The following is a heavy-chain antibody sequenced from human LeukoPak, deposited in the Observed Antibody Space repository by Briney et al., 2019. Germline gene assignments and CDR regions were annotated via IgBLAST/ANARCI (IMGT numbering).Heavy chain of an antibody. CDR2: ISSSSSYI. CDR3: ARGGIAELFDY. D-gene: IGHD6-13*01. Sequence: GGSLRLSCAASGFTFSSYNMNWVRQAPGKGLEWVSSISSSSSYIYYADSVKGRFTISRDNAKNSLYLQMNSLRAEDTAVYYCARGGIAELFDYWGQGTLVTVSS. V-gene: IGHV3-21*01. J-gene: IGHJ4*02. CDR1: GFTFSSYN.